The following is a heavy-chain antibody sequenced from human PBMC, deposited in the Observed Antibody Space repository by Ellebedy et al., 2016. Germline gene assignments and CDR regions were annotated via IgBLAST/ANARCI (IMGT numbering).Heavy chain of an antibody. J-gene: IGHJ6*02. CDR1: GGSISSYY. CDR3: ASLGLPNRYKDV. V-gene: IGHV4-4*07. D-gene: IGHD2-2*02. CDR2: IYTNGNT. Sequence: SETLSLTCTVSGGSISSYYRSWIRQPAGKGLEWIGRIYTNGNTNSNPSLKSRVTMSADTSKNQFSLRLTSVTAADTAVYYCASLGLPNRYKDVWGQGTTVTVSS.